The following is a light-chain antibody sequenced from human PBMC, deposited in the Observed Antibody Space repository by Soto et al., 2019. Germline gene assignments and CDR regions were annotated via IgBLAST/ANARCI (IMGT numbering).Light chain of an antibody. CDR3: QQYGSSPGT. Sequence: EIVLTQSPGTLSLSPGERATLPCRASQSVSSSYLAWYQQKPGQAPRLHIYGASSRATGIPDRFSGSGSGTDFTLTISRLEPEDFAVYYCQQYGSSPGTFGQGTKVE. CDR2: GAS. V-gene: IGKV3-20*01. J-gene: IGKJ1*01. CDR1: QSVSSSY.